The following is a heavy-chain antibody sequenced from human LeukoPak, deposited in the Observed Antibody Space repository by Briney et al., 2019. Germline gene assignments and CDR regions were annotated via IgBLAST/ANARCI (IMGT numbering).Heavy chain of an antibody. CDR2: ISGSGGST. CDR3: AKERTKTYSSGWYPPGY. V-gene: IGHV3-23*01. D-gene: IGHD6-19*01. CDR1: GFTFSSYA. J-gene: IGHJ4*02. Sequence: GSLRLSCAASGFTFSSYAMSWVRQAPGKGLEWVSAISGSGGSTYYADSVKGRFTISRDNSKNTLYLQMNSLRAEDTAVYYCAKERTKTYSSGWYPPGYWGQGTLVTVSS.